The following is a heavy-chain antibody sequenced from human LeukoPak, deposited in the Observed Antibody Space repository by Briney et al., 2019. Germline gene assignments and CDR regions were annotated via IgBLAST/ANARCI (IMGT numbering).Heavy chain of an antibody. CDR2: IYYSGNT. CDR3: ARVGDGTFDI. D-gene: IGHD3-16*01. V-gene: IGHV4-59*01. J-gene: IGHJ3*02. Sequence: PSETLSLTCTVSGASISSYYWSWIRQPPGRGLEWIGYIYYSGNTNYNPSLKSRITMSIDTSKNHSSLRLSSVTAADTAVYYCARVGDGTFDIWGRGTMVIVSS. CDR1: GASISSYY.